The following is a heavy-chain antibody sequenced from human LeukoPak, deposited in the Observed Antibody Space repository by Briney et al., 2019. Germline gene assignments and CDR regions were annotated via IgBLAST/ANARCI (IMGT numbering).Heavy chain of an antibody. Sequence: SETLSLTCAVYGGSFSGYYWSWIRQPPGKGLEWIGEINHSGSTNYNPSLKSRVTISVDTSKNQFSLKLSSVAAADTAVYYCARPSYYDSSGYYDTDAFDIWGLGTMVTVSS. D-gene: IGHD3-22*01. J-gene: IGHJ3*02. CDR3: ARPSYYDSSGYYDTDAFDI. CDR2: INHSGST. CDR1: GGSFSGYY. V-gene: IGHV4-34*01.